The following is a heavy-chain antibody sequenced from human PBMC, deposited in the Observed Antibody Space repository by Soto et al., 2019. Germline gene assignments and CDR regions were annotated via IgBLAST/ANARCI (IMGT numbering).Heavy chain of an antibody. Sequence: QVQLVQSGGEVKKPGASVKVSCKASGYTFTSYAISWVRQAPGQGLEWMGWISPYNGITNYARKLQSRVTMPTDTSATTVYMELRSLRSDVSAVYYAARVGDYDSSGSVYAGAVDIWGRGTVVTVSS. CDR3: ARVGDYDSSGSVYAGAVDI. V-gene: IGHV1-18*01. D-gene: IGHD3-22*01. CDR2: ISPYNGIT. J-gene: IGHJ3*02. CDR1: GYTFTSYA.